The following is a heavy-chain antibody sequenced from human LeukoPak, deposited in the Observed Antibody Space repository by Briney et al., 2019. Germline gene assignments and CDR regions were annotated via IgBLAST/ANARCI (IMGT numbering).Heavy chain of an antibody. Sequence: PSQTLSLTCTVSGGSISSGSYYWSWIRQPAGKGLEWTGRIYTSGSTNYNPSLKSRVTISVDTSKNQFSLKLSSVTAADTAVYYCARGADPDSGSSYRYYYYYYYMDVWGKGTTVTVSS. J-gene: IGHJ6*03. CDR2: IYTSGST. CDR1: GGSISSGSYY. CDR3: ARGADPDSGSSYRYYYYYYYMDV. D-gene: IGHD1-26*01. V-gene: IGHV4-61*02.